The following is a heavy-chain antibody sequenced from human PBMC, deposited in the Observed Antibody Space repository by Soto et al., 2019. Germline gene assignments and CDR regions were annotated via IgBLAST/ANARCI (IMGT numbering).Heavy chain of an antibody. CDR2: IYSGGTT. CDR1: GFTVSSNY. V-gene: IGHV3-66*01. CDR3: AKEWVYDSSGWSFDY. J-gene: IGHJ4*02. D-gene: IGHD3-22*01. Sequence: PGGSLRLSCAASGFTVSSNYMSWVRQAPGKGLEWVSVIYSGGTTYYADSVKGRFTISRDNSKNTLYLQMNSLRAEDTAVYDCAKEWVYDSSGWSFDYWGQGTLVTVSS.